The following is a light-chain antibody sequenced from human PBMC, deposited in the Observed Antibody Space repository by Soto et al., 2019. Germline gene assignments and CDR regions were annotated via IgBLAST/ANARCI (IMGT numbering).Light chain of an antibody. Sequence: EIVLTQSPDALSLSPGETATLSCGASQSVSSSYLAWYQQKPGQAPRLLIYGASSRATGIPDRFSGSGSGTDFTLTISRLEPEDFAVYYCQQHGSSPITFGQGTRLEIK. V-gene: IGKV3-20*01. CDR2: GAS. CDR3: QQHGSSPIT. CDR1: QSVSSSY. J-gene: IGKJ5*01.